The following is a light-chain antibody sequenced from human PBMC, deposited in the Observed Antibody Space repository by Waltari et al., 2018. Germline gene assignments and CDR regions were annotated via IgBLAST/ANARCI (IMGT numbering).Light chain of an antibody. J-gene: IGLJ2*01. CDR1: KWEKNN. CDR3: QTYDGTTIL. V-gene: IGLV3-1*01. CDR2: QDN. Sequence: SYELTQPRSLSVSPGQTAIITCSGEKWEKNNASWYQQRPGQSPVLVIYQDNNRPSLIPERFSGSGSGTTATLTISGTQVGDEADYYCQTYDGTTILFGGGTKLTVL.